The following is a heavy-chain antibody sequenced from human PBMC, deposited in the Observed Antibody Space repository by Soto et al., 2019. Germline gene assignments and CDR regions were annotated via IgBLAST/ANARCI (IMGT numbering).Heavy chain of an antibody. V-gene: IGHV4-4*02. D-gene: IGHD2-2*01. CDR3: ARVLQGCSGTSCYLDI. Sequence: QVQLQESGPGLAKPSGTLSLTCAVSGASISSSNWWNWVRQAPGKGLEWIGEILHSGSTNYNPSLXSRVXIXLDKSKNQFSLRLSSVTAADTAVYYCARVLQGCSGTSCYLDIWGQGTMVTASA. CDR2: ILHSGST. J-gene: IGHJ3*02. CDR1: GASISSSNW.